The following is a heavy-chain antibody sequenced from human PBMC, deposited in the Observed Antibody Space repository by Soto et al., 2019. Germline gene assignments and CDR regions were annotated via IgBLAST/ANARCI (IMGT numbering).Heavy chain of an antibody. J-gene: IGHJ6*02. V-gene: IGHV3-30*18. CDR1: GFTFNIFG. CDR2: LSYDGTYK. D-gene: IGHD2-15*01. CDR3: AKDQAQDGSAYFYGMDV. Sequence: PGGSLRLSCAASGFTFNIFGMHWVRQAPGKGLEWVAVLSYDGTYKFYADSVKGHFTISRDNSKNTLFLQMNSLRPEDTAVYYCAKDQAQDGSAYFYGMDVWGQGTAVTVSS.